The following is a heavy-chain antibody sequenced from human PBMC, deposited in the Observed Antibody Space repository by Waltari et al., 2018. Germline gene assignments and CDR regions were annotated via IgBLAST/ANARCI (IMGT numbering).Heavy chain of an antibody. Sequence: QVQLQESGPGLVKPSESLSLTCTVSGGSISSYYWSWIRPPPGKGREWIGYIYYSGSTNDNPSLKSRVTISVDTSKNQFSLKLSSVTAADTAVYYCARGGSYRPYYFDYWGQGTLVTVSS. CDR1: GGSISSYY. CDR3: ARGGSYRPYYFDY. CDR2: IYYSGST. J-gene: IGHJ4*02. V-gene: IGHV4-59*01. D-gene: IGHD3-16*02.